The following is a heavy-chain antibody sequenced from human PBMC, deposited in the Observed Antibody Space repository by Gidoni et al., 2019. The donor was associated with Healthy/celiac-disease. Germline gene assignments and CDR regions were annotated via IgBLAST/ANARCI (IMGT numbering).Heavy chain of an antibody. CDR3: ARELYSGSYYPHDAFDI. J-gene: IGHJ3*02. Sequence: EVQLVESGGGLVQPGGSLRLSCAASGFTFSSYEMNWVRQAPGKGLEWVSYISSSGSTIYYADSVKGRFTISRDNAKNSLYLQMNSLRAEDTAVYYCARELYSGSYYPHDAFDIWGQGTMVTVSS. CDR2: ISSSGSTI. D-gene: IGHD1-26*01. CDR1: GFTFSSYE. V-gene: IGHV3-48*03.